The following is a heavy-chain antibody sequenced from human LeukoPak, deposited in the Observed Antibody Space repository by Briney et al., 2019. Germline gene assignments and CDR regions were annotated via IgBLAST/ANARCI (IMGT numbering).Heavy chain of an antibody. CDR2: ISSSGSII. V-gene: IGHV3-48*03. CDR3: ARAGNYFDY. CDR1: RFTFSSYE. D-gene: IGHD6-13*01. J-gene: IGHJ4*02. Sequence: GGSLRLSCAASRFTFSSYEMNWVRQAPGKGLEWVSYISSSGSIIYYADSVKGRFTISRDNAKNLLYLQMNSLRAEDTAVYYCARAGNYFDYWGRGTLVTVSS.